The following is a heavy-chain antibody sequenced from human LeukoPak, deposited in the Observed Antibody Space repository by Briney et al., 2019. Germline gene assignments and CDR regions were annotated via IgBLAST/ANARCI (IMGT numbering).Heavy chain of an antibody. CDR2: IWHDGSNK. V-gene: IGHV3-33*03. J-gene: IGHJ4*02. D-gene: IGHD3-22*01. Sequence: GGSLSLSCAASGFTFSSYGTHWVRQAPGKGLEWVAVIWHDGSNKYYADSVKGRFTSSRDKSKNTLYLQMNSLRGEDSAVYYCANDVYYYDSSGSSTFDYWGQGTLVTVSS. CDR3: ANDVYYYDSSGSSTFDY. CDR1: GFTFSSYG.